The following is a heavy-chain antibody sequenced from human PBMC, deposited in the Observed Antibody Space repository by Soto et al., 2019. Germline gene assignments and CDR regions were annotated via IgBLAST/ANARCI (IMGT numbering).Heavy chain of an antibody. J-gene: IGHJ5*02. D-gene: IGHD4-17*01. CDR3: ATRVTVNHPTHNNCFDP. CDR2: FDPEDGET. V-gene: IGHV1-24*01. Sequence: ASVKVSCKVSGYTLTELSMHWVRQAPGKGLEWMGGFDPEDGETIYAQKFQGRVTMTEDTSTETAYMELSSLRSEDTAVYYCATRVTVNHPTHNNCFDPWGQGTLVTVSS. CDR1: GYTLTELS.